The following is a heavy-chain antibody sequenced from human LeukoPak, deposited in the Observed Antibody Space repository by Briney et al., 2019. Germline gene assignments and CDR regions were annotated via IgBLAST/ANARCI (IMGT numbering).Heavy chain of an antibody. CDR2: IKQDGSEK. V-gene: IGHV3-7*05. CDR3: ARDLELSQHLNWFDP. Sequence: SRGSLRLSCAASGFTFSTYWMSWVRQAPGKGLEWVANIKQDGSEKYYVDSVKGRFTISRDNAKNSLYLQMNSLRAEDTAVYFCARDLELSQHLNWFDPWGQGTLVTVSS. CDR1: GFTFSTYW. J-gene: IGHJ5*02. D-gene: IGHD1-7*01.